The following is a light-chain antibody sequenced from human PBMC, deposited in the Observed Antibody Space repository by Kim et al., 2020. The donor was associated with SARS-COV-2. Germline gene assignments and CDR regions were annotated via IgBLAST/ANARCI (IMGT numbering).Light chain of an antibody. CDR2: DNN. CDR1: SSNIGNNP. V-gene: IGLV1-51*01. CDR3: GTWDNSLINCV. J-gene: IGLJ1*01. Sequence: GQNVTLSCSGSSSNIGNNPVSWYQQLPGTAPKLLIYDNNKRPSGIPDRLSGSRSGTSATLGITGLQTGDEADYYCGTWDNSLINCVFGTGTKVTVL.